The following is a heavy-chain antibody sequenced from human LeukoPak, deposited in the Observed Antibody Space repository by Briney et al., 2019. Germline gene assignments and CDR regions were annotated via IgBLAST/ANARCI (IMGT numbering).Heavy chain of an antibody. D-gene: IGHD6-19*01. CDR3: ARSYNSAWLDY. CDR2: ISSSGNFV. V-gene: IGHV3-48*01. Sequence: GGSLRLSCAASEFTFSSYDMNWVRQAPGKGLEWVSYISSSGNFVYYADSVKGRFTISRHNSNNTLDLQMNSLRTEDTAMYYCARSYNSAWLDYWGQGTLVTVSS. J-gene: IGHJ4*02. CDR1: EFTFSSYD.